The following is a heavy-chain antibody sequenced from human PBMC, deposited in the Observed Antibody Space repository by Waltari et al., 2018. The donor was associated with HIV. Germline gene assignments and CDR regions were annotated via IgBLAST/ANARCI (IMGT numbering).Heavy chain of an antibody. CDR3: ARPYSSSWYYFDY. J-gene: IGHJ4*02. CDR1: GGSISSSSYY. V-gene: IGHV4-39*01. Sequence: QLQLQEPGPGLVKPSETLSLICTVSGGSISSSSYYWGWIRQPPGKGLEWIGSIYYSGGTYYNPSLKSRVTISVDTSKNQFSLKLSSVTAADTAVYYCARPYSSSWYYFDYWGQGTLVTVSS. CDR2: IYYSGGT. D-gene: IGHD6-13*01.